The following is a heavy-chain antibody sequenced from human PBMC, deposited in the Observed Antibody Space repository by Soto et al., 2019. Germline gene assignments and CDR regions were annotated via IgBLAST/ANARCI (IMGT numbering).Heavy chain of an antibody. CDR1: GFTFSSYG. D-gene: IGHD2-21*02. CDR3: AKDKVPVVVTAPFDY. CDR2: ISYDGSNK. Sequence: QVQLVESGGGVVQPGRSLRLSCAASGFTFSSYGMHWVRQAPGKGLEWVAVISYDGSNKYYADAAKGRFTISRDNSKNTLYLQMNRRRAEDTAVYYCAKDKVPVVVTAPFDYWGQGTLVTVSS. V-gene: IGHV3-30*18. J-gene: IGHJ4*02.